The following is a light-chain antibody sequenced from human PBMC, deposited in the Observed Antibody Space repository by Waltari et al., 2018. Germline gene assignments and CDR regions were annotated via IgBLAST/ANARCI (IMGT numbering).Light chain of an antibody. Sequence: EIVMTQSPATLSVSPGDRATVSCRASQSVRTNVAWFQQKPGQPPRLLISGASTRATGIPARFSGSGSGTEFTLTITGLQSEDFAVYYCHEYEYWPPGTFGPGTKVEIK. CDR2: GAS. V-gene: IGKV3-15*01. CDR3: HEYEYWPPGT. J-gene: IGKJ3*01. CDR1: QSVRTN.